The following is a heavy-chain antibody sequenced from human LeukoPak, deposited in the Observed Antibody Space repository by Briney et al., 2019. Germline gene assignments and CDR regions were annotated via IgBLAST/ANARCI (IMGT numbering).Heavy chain of an antibody. CDR3: ARAYSSSWLAYYYYSMDV. V-gene: IGHV3-7*01. CDR2: IKQDGSEK. CDR1: GFTFSSYA. Sequence: GGSLRLSCAASGFTFSSYAMHWVRQAPGKGLEWVANIKQDGSEKYYVDSVKGRFTISRDNAKNSLYLQMSSLRAEDTAAYFCARAYSSSWLAYYYYSMDVWGQGTTVTVSS. D-gene: IGHD6-13*01. J-gene: IGHJ6*02.